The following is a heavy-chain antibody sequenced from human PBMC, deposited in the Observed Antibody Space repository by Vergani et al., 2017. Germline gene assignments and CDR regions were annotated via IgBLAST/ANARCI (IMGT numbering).Heavy chain of an antibody. V-gene: IGHV5-51*01. D-gene: IGHD1-1*01. J-gene: IGHJ4*02. CDR2: IYPADSDT. CDR3: ARHTTYTDS. Sequence: EVELVQSGPEMRKPGESLKISCKGSEYSFGNYWIGWVRQMPGKGLEWMGIIYPADSDTRYSPSFQGQVTISADKSISTAFLQWDSLKASDTPLYDCARHTTYTDSWGQGTLVTVSS. CDR1: EYSFGNYW.